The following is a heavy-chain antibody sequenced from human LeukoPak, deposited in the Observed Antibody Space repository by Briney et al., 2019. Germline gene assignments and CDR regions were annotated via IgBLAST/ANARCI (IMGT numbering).Heavy chain of an antibody. J-gene: IGHJ4*02. D-gene: IGHD2-21*02. CDR1: GYTFSGYY. CDR2: INPKSGGT. CDR3: ARVGIVVVTDPYYFDY. Sequence: AASVKVSCKASGYTFSGYYMHWVRQAPGQGLEWMGWINPKSGGTNEAQKFHDRVTMTRDTSIRTAYMEVSRLRSDDTAVYYCARVGIVVVTDPYYFDYWGQGTLVTVSS. V-gene: IGHV1-2*02.